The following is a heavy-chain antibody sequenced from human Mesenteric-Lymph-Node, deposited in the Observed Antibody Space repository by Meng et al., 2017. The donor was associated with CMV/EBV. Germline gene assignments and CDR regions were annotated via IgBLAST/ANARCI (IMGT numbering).Heavy chain of an antibody. V-gene: IGHV4-34*01. D-gene: IGHD5-18*01. J-gene: IGHJ5*02. CDR2: INHSGST. CDR1: GGSFSGYY. Sequence: GSLRLSCAVYGGSFSGYYWSWIRQPPGKGLEWIGEINHSGSTNYNPSLKSRVTISVDKSKNQFSLKLSSVTAADTAVYYCASLRTYSYGWYNWFDPWGQGTLVTVSS. CDR3: ASLRTYSYGWYNWFDP.